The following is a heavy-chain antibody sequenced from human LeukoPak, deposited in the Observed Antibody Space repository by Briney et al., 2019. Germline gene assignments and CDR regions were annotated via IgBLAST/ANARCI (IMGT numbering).Heavy chain of an antibody. CDR3: ARDGPLRYFDY. J-gene: IGHJ4*02. CDR2: IYFIGSA. V-gene: IGHV4-59*01. Sequence: SSETLSLTCTVTGGSISSYYWSWIRQPPGKGLECIGYIYFIGSANYNPSLKSRVTISVDTSNNHFSLKLNSVTAADTAVYYCARDGPLRYFDYWGQGTLVTVSS. D-gene: IGHD4-17*01. CDR1: GGSISSYY.